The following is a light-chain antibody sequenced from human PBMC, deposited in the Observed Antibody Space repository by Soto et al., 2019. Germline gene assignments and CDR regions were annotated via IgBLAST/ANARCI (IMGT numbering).Light chain of an antibody. CDR3: CSYAGSYFYV. CDR2: DVS. Sequence: QSVLTQPRSVSGSPGQLVTISCTGTSSDVGGYKYVSWYQQHPGKVPKVMIYDVSKRPSGVPDRFSGSKSGNTASLTISGLQAEDEADYYCCSYAGSYFYVFGTGTKVTVL. J-gene: IGLJ1*01. CDR1: SSDVGGYKY. V-gene: IGLV2-11*01.